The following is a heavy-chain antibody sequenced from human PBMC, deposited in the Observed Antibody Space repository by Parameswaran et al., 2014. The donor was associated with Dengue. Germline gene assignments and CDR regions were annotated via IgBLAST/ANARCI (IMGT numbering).Heavy chain of an antibody. CDR2: INAGNGNT. J-gene: IGHJ6*02. V-gene: IGHV1-3*01. CDR1: GYTFTSYA. CDR3: ARGTYCGGDCLQSMDV. Sequence: ASVKVSCKASGYTFTSYAMHWVRQAPGQRLEWMGWINAGNGNTKYSQKFQGRVTITRDTSASTAYMELSSLRSEDTAVYYCARGTYCGGDCLQSMDVWGQGTTVTVSS. D-gene: IGHD2-21*02.